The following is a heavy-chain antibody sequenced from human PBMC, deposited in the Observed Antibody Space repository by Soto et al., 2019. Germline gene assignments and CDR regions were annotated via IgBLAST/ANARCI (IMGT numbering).Heavy chain of an antibody. V-gene: IGHV3-30*18. J-gene: IGHJ4*02. CDR3: AKGGSIINGFRGGFDY. CDR1: GITFSTYA. Sequence: GGSLRLSCAVSGITFSTYAMHWVRQAPGKGLEWVAVISYDGSNKYYADSVKGRFTISRDNSKNTLYLQMNSLRAEDAAVYYCAKGGSIINGFRGGFDYWGQGTLVTVSS. D-gene: IGHD1-20*01. CDR2: ISYDGSNK.